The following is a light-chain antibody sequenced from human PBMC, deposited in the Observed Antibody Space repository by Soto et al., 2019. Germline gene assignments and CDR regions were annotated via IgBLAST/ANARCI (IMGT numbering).Light chain of an antibody. CDR2: DVS. CDR1: SGDVGGYNY. CDR3: CSYTSRGTRF. Sequence: QSALTQPASVSGSPGQSIAISCAGTSGDVGGYNYVSWYQQHPGKAPKLMIYDVSNRPSGVSDRFSGSKSGNTASLTISGLQAEDETDYYCCSYTSRGTRFSGPGTKVPAL. J-gene: IGLJ1*01. V-gene: IGLV2-14*03.